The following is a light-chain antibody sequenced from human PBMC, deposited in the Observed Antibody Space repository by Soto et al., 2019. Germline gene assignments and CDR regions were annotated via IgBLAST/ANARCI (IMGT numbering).Light chain of an antibody. CDR2: EDN. CDR1: SGSIASNY. J-gene: IGLJ3*02. CDR3: QSYDSSNWV. Sequence: FMVTQPHSVSESPGKTVTISCTRSSGSIASNYVQWYHQRPGSAPTIVMYEDNQRPSGVPDRFSGSIDRSSNSASLTISGLKTEDEGDFYCQSYDSSNWVFGGGTKLTVL. V-gene: IGLV6-57*04.